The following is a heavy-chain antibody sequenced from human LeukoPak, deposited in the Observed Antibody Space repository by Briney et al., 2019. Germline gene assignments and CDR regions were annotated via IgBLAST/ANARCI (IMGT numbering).Heavy chain of an antibody. D-gene: IGHD5-24*01. CDR1: GDSISNYY. Sequence: PSETLSLTCTVSGDSISNYYWSWIRQPPGEGLEWIAYFYHSGSTNYNPSLKSRVTISVDTSKNQFSLKLSSVTAADTAVYYCARARDGHINNWFDPWGQGTLVTVSS. CDR2: FYHSGST. CDR3: ARARDGHINNWFDP. J-gene: IGHJ5*02. V-gene: IGHV4-59*08.